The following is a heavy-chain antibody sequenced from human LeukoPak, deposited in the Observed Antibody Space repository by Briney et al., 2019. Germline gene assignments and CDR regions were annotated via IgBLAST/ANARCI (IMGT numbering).Heavy chain of an antibody. Sequence: GATVKISCKASGYTFTDYYMHWVQQAPGKGLEWMGRVDPEDGETIYAEKFQGRVTITADTSTDTAYMELSSLRSEDTAVYYCATDRVWEREDWGQGTLVTVSS. CDR2: VDPEDGET. CDR3: ATDRVWERED. J-gene: IGHJ4*02. CDR1: GYTFTDYY. D-gene: IGHD1-26*01. V-gene: IGHV1-69-2*01.